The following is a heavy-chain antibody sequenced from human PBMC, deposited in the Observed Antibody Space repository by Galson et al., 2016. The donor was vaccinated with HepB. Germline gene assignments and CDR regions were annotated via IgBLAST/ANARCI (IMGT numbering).Heavy chain of an antibody. D-gene: IGHD3-3*01. V-gene: IGHV3-33*01. CDR2: IWYDGSNK. Sequence: SLRLSCAASGFTFGSYGMHWVRQAPGKGLEWVAVIWYDGSNKYYADSVKGRFTISRDNFKNTLYLQMNSLRAEDTAVYYCARDIGDFWSGYSPHFDYWGQGTLVTVSS. J-gene: IGHJ4*02. CDR1: GFTFGSYG. CDR3: ARDIGDFWSGYSPHFDY.